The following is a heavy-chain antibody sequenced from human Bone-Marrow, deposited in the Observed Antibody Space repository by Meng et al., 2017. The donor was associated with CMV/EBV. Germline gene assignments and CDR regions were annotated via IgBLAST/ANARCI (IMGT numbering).Heavy chain of an antibody. D-gene: IGHD3-3*01. CDR2: ISSSSSYI. V-gene: IGHV3-21*01. J-gene: IGHJ6*02. Sequence: GESLKISCAASGFTFSSYSMNWVRQAPGKGLEWVSSISSSSSYIYYADSVKGRFTISRDNAKNSLYLQMNSLRAEDTAVYYCARDPQPYYDFWSGYSYYYYGMDVWGQGTTVTVPS. CDR1: GFTFSSYS. CDR3: ARDPQPYYDFWSGYSYYYYGMDV.